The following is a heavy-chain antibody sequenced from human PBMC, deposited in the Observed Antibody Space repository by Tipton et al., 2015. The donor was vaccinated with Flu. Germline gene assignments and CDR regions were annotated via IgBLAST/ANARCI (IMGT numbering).Heavy chain of an antibody. V-gene: IGHV4-59*01. Sequence: TLSLTCTVSGGSISSYYWSWIRQPPGKGLEWIGHIYYSGSTNYSPSLKSRVTISVDTFKNQFSLKLSSVTAADTAVYYCARYGTYDGSRCFQHWGQGTLVTVSS. CDR2: IYYSGST. D-gene: IGHD1-26*01. CDR1: GGSISSYY. J-gene: IGHJ1*01. CDR3: ARYGTYDGSRCFQH.